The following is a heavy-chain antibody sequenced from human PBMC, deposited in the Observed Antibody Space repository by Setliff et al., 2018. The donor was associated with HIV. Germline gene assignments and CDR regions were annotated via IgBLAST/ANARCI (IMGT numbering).Heavy chain of an antibody. CDR1: GGSISSGSYY. Sequence: LSLTCTVSGGSISSGSYYWSWIRQPAGKGLEWMGRIYTSGSTNYNPSLKSRVTISVDTSKNQFSLKLSSVTAAGTAVYYCARRGDFWSGYYGRYYYYYMDVWGKGTTVTVSS. D-gene: IGHD3-3*01. J-gene: IGHJ6*03. CDR2: IYTSGST. V-gene: IGHV4-61*02. CDR3: ARRGDFWSGYYGRYYYYYMDV.